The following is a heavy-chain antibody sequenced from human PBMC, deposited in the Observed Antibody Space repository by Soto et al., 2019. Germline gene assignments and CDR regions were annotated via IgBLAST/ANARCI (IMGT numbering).Heavy chain of an antibody. V-gene: IGHV6-1*01. Sequence: PSQTLSLSSAISGDRVSSNSAAWNWIRQSPSRGLEWLGRTYYRSRWYNDYAVSVKSRITVNPDTSKNQFSLQLNSVTPEDTAVYYCARQRGYDFKHPNYYYYGMDVWGQGTTVTVSS. J-gene: IGHJ6*02. D-gene: IGHD5-12*01. CDR2: TYYRSRWYN. CDR1: GDRVSSNSAA. CDR3: ARQRGYDFKHPNYYYYGMDV.